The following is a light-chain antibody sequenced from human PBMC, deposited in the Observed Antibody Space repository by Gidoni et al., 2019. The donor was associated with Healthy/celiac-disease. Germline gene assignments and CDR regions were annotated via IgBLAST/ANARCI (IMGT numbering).Light chain of an antibody. Sequence: EIVLTQSPGTLSLSPGERATLSCRASQSVSSSYLAWYQQKPGQAPRLLIYGASSRATGIPDRFSGSGAGKDFTLTSSRLEPEDFAVYYCQQYGSSPTFXQXTKVEIK. V-gene: IGKV3-20*01. CDR1: QSVSSSY. J-gene: IGKJ1*01. CDR2: GAS. CDR3: QQYGSSPT.